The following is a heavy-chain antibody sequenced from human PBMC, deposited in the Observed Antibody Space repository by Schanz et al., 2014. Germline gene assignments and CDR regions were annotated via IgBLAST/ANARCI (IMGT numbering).Heavy chain of an antibody. Sequence: VQLVESGGGVVQPGGSLRLSCAASGFTFSSYSMNWVRQAPGKGLEWVSSISSSSSYIYYADSVKGRFTISRDNSKNTLYLHMNTLRSEDTAVYYCAKDSTHIDIVLVPTAIDYWGQGTLVTVSA. CDR1: GFTFSSYS. CDR3: AKDSTHIDIVLVPTAIDY. D-gene: IGHD2-2*01. V-gene: IGHV3-21*01. CDR2: ISSSSSYI. J-gene: IGHJ4*02.